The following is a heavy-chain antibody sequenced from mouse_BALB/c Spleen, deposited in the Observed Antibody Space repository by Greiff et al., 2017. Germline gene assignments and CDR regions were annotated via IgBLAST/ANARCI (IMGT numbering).Heavy chain of an antibody. Sequence: EVQLVESGGGLVKPGGSLKLSCAASGFTFSSYAMSWVRQTPEKRLEWVASISSGGSTYYPDSVKGRFTISRDNARNILYLQMSSLRSEDTAMYYCATLFITTVVAPFDYWGQGTTLTVSS. J-gene: IGHJ2*01. CDR3: ATLFITTVVAPFDY. D-gene: IGHD1-1*01. CDR2: ISSGGST. CDR1: GFTFSSYA. V-gene: IGHV5-6-5*01.